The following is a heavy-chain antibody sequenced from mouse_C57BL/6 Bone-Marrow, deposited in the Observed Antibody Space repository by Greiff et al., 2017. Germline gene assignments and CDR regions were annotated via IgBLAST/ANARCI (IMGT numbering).Heavy chain of an antibody. CDR3: ARGGGPAGFAY. CDR2: IYPSDSET. CDR1: GYTFTSYW. V-gene: IGHV1-61*01. J-gene: IGHJ3*01. Sequence: VQLQQPGAELVRPGSSVKLSCKASGYTFTSYWMDWVKQRPGQGLEWIGNIYPSDSETHYNQKFKDKATLTVDKSSSTAYMQLSSLTSEDSAVYYCARGGGPAGFAYWGQGTLVTVSA.